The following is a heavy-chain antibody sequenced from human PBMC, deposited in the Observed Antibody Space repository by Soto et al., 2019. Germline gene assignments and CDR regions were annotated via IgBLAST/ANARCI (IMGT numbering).Heavy chain of an antibody. V-gene: IGHV3-64D*06. D-gene: IGHD3-10*01. CDR3: VFRSGDL. Sequence: GGSLRLSCSVSGFTFTTYPMHWVRQAPGKGLEYVSAISSNGGSKYYADSVKGRFTISRDNSKNTLYLQMSSLRAEDTAVYSCVFRSGDLWGQGTLVTVSS. J-gene: IGHJ4*02. CDR2: ISSNGGSK. CDR1: GFTFTTYP.